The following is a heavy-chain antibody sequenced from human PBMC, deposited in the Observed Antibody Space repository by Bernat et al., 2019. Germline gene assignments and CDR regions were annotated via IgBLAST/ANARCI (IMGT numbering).Heavy chain of an antibody. Sequence: EVQLVESGGGLVKPGGSLRLSCAASGFTFSNAWMNWVRQAPGKGLEWVGRIKSKTDGGTTDYAAPVKGRFTISRDDSKNTLYLQMNSLKTEDTAVYYCYATKVPAAKPFDYWGQGTLVTVSS. CDR3: YATKVPAAKPFDY. D-gene: IGHD2-2*01. CDR2: IKSKTDGGTT. CDR1: GFTFSNAW. V-gene: IGHV3-15*07. J-gene: IGHJ4*02.